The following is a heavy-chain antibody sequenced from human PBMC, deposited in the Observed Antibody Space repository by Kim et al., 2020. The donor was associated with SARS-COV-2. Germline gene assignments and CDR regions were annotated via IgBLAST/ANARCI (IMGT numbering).Heavy chain of an antibody. Sequence: ASVKVSCKASGYTFTSYSMHWVRQAPGQGLEWMGIINPSGGSTSYAQKFQGRVTMTRDTSTSTVYMELSSLRSEDTAVYYCARDSKHDYGEYGAPGYWGQGTLVTVSP. D-gene: IGHD4-17*01. CDR3: ARDSKHDYGEYGAPGY. V-gene: IGHV1-46*01. J-gene: IGHJ4*02. CDR1: GYTFTSYS. CDR2: INPSGGST.